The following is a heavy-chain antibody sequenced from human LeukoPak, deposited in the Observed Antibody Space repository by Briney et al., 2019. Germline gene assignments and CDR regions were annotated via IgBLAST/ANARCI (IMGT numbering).Heavy chain of an antibody. V-gene: IGHV4-34*01. CDR2: INHSGST. J-gene: IGHJ4*02. CDR3: ARVQRQRWIQLWPQKGYFDY. D-gene: IGHD5-18*01. CDR1: GGSFSGYY. Sequence: SETLSLTCAVYGGSFSGYYWSWIRQPPGKGLEWIGGINHSGSTNYNPSLKSRVTISVDTSKNQFSLKLSSVTAADTAVYYCARVQRQRWIQLWPQKGYFDYWGQGTLVTVSS.